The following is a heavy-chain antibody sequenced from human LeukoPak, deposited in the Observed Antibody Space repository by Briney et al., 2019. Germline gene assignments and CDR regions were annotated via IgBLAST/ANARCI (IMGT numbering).Heavy chain of an antibody. J-gene: IGHJ6*02. V-gene: IGHV1-8*01. CDR1: GYTFTSYD. CDR2: MNPNSGNT. D-gene: IGHD6-13*01. Sequence: ASVKVSCKASGYTFTSYDINWVRQATGQGLEWMGWMNPNSGNTGYAQKFQGRVTMTRNTSISTAYMELSSLRSEDTAVYYCARWGYSSSRDYYYHGMDVWGQGTTVTVSS. CDR3: ARWGYSSSRDYYYHGMDV.